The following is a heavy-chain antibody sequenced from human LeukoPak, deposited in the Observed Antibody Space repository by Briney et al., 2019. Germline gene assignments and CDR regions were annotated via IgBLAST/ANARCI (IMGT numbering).Heavy chain of an antibody. CDR1: GGSISSYY. CDR3: ARAIDGYNVNYYYYGMDV. V-gene: IGHV4-59*01. CDR2: TYYSGST. D-gene: IGHD5-24*01. Sequence: SQTLSLTCTVSGGSISSYYWSWIRQPPGKGLEWVGTTYYSGSTNYNPCLKSRVTISVDTSKNQFSLKLSSVTAADTAVYYCARAIDGYNVNYYYYGMDVWGQGTTVTVSS. J-gene: IGHJ6*02.